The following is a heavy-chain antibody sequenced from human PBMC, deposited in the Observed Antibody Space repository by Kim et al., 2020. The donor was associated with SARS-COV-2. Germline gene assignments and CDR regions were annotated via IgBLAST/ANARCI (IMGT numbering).Heavy chain of an antibody. V-gene: IGHV3-11*06. CDR3: ARDTEYYDILTIGWYFDL. Sequence: KGRFTISRDNAKNSLYMQMNSLRAEDTAVYYCARDTEYYDILTIGWYFDLWGRGTLVTVSS. J-gene: IGHJ2*01. D-gene: IGHD3-9*01.